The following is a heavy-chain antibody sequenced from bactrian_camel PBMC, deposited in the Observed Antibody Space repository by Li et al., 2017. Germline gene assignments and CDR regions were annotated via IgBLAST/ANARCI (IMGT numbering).Heavy chain of an antibody. J-gene: IGHJ4*01. D-gene: IGHD6*01. Sequence: VQLVESGGGLVQPGESLRLSCVASGITFSRHDMSWVRQAPGKEVEWVAGITSLPSLFRAASYADSVKGRFTISRDNAKNTVYLQMNNLTSEDTALYYCATNTVTDGVAEFSYWGQGTQVTVS. CDR1: GITFSRHD. V-gene: IGHV3S40*01. CDR2: ITSLPSLFRAA. CDR3: ATNTVTDGVAEFSY.